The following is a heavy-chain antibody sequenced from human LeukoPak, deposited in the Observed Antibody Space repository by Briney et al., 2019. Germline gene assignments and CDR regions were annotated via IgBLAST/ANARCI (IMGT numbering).Heavy chain of an antibody. V-gene: IGHV4-34*01. Sequence: SETLSLTCAVYGGSFSGYYWSWIRQPPGKGLEWIGEINHSGSTNYNPSLKSRVTISVDTSKNQFSLKLSSVTAADTAVYYCARDDHSYHYFDYWGQGTLVTVSS. CDR2: INHSGST. J-gene: IGHJ4*02. CDR1: GGSFSGYY. CDR3: ARDDHSYHYFDY. D-gene: IGHD5-18*01.